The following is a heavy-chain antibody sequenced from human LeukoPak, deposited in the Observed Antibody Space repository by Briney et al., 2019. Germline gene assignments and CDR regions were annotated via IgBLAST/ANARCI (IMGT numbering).Heavy chain of an antibody. D-gene: IGHD1-26*01. Sequence: QLGGSLRLSCATSGFTFSSYEMNWVRQAPGKGLEWISYITTSGTSTYYADSVKGRFTISRDNGKTALSLQMNSLRAEDTAVYYCVVHSATSCYWGQGTLVTVSS. V-gene: IGHV3-48*03. CDR1: GFTFSSYE. J-gene: IGHJ4*02. CDR2: ITTSGTST. CDR3: VVHSATSCY.